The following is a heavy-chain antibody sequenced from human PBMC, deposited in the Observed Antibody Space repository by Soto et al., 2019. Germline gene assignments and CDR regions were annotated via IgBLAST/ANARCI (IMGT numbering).Heavy chain of an antibody. V-gene: IGHV3-23*01. J-gene: IGHJ6*03. CDR2: ISDSGGST. Sequence: EVQLLESGGGLVQPGGSLRLSCAASGFTFSSYTMSWVRQAPGKGLEWVSAISDSGGSTYYADSVKGRFTISRDNSKXXXXXXXXXXXXXXXXXXXXXXXXXXYYYMDVWGKGTTVTVSS. CDR3: XXXXXXYYYMDV. CDR1: GFTFSSYT.